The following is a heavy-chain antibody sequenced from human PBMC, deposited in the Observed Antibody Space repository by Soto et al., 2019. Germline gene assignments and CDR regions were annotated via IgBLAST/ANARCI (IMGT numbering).Heavy chain of an antibody. D-gene: IGHD3-9*01. CDR1: GFSLSTSGVG. J-gene: IGHJ4*02. Sequence: GSGPTLANPTQTLTLTCTFSGFSLSTSGVGVGWIRQPPGKALEWLALIYWNDDKRYSPSLKSRLTITKDTSKNQVVLTMTNMDPVDTATYYCAHKSDYDIVTGPPRYWGQGTLVTVSS. V-gene: IGHV2-5*01. CDR2: IYWNDDK. CDR3: AHKSDYDIVTGPPRY.